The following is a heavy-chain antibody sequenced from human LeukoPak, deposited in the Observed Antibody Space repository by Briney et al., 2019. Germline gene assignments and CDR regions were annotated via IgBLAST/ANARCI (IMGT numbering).Heavy chain of an antibody. D-gene: IGHD3-10*01. J-gene: IGHJ4*02. Sequence: GGSLRLSCVASGFTFSSYGIHWVRQAPGKGLEWLAFIRYDGTNKYYADSVKGRFTISRDNSKHTLYLQMNSLRAEDTAVYYCARDEGTNYYGSGSYRHWGQGTLVTVSS. CDR3: ARDEGTNYYGSGSYRH. V-gene: IGHV3-30*02. CDR1: GFTFSSYG. CDR2: IRYDGTNK.